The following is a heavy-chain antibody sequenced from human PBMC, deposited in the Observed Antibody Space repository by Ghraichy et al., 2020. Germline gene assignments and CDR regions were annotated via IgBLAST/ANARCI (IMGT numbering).Heavy chain of an antibody. CDR2: ITYIDSTT. Sequence: GGSLRLSCAASGFPFSTYAMSWVRQAPGKGLEWVSGITYIDSTTYYANSVKGRFTISRDNSNNTVSLQMNSLRAEDTAVYYCAKDVRETFGYGLYGMDVWGQGTTVTVSS. CDR3: AKDVRETFGYGLYGMDV. V-gene: IGHV3-23*01. CDR1: GFPFSTYA. J-gene: IGHJ6*02. D-gene: IGHD5-18*01.